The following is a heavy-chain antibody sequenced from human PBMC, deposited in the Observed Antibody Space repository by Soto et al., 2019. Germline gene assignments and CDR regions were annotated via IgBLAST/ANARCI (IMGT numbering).Heavy chain of an antibody. Sequence: PGESLKLSCRGSGYSFTSYWSGWVRQMPGKGLEWMGIIYPGDSDTRYSPSFQGQVTISADKSISTAYLQWSSLKASDTAMYYCARYPTVVSWYYYGMDVWGQGTTVTVSS. CDR2: IYPGDSDT. J-gene: IGHJ6*02. D-gene: IGHD4-17*01. CDR1: GYSFTSYW. CDR3: ARYPTVVSWYYYGMDV. V-gene: IGHV5-51*01.